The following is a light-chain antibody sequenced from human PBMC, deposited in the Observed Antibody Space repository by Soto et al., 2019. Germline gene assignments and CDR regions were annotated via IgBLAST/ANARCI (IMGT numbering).Light chain of an antibody. J-gene: IGLJ2*01. CDR2: DVS. CDR1: SSDVGGYNY. V-gene: IGLV2-14*01. CDR3: SSYTSRTTLVV. Sequence: QSALTQPASVSGSPGQSITISCTGTSSDVGGYNYVSWYQQHPGKAPKLMIYDVSNRPSGVSNRFSGSKSGNTASLTISGLRVEDGGDYTCSSYTSRTTLVVFGGGTKLPAL.